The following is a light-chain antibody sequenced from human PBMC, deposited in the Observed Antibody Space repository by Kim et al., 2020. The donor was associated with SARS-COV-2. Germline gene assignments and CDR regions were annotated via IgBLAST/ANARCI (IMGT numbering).Light chain of an antibody. CDR2: AAS. CDR1: QSVSGC. CDR3: QQSYSVPYT. Sequence: DIQMTQSPSSLSASVGDRVTITCRASQSVSGCCLNWYQQKSGKAPKVLIFAASTLQSGVPSRFSGSGSGTDFTLTISSLQPEDFATYYCQQSYSVPYTFGQGTKLEI. J-gene: IGKJ2*01. V-gene: IGKV1-39*01.